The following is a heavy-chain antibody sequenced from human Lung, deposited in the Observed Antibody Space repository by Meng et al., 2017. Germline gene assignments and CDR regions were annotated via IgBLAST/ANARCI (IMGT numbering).Heavy chain of an antibody. CDR2: INHSGST. CDR1: GGSFRDYY. CDR3: ARGPTTMAHDFDY. D-gene: IGHD4-11*01. V-gene: IGHV4-34*01. Sequence: QVQLQQWGAGLVKPSETLSLTCVVSGGSFRDYYWSWIRQPPGKGLEWIGEINHSGSTNYNPSLESRATISVDTSQNNLSLKLSSVTAADSAVYYCARGPTTMAHDFDYWGQGTLVTVSS. J-gene: IGHJ4*02.